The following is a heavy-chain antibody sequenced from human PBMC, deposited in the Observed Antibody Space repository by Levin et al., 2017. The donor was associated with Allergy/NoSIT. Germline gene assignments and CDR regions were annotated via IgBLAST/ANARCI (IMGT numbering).Heavy chain of an antibody. D-gene: IGHD6-13*01. CDR3: VRDWIPAGGDLFDS. J-gene: IGHJ4*02. CDR1: GFSFSTYY. Sequence: LSLTCAASGFSFSTYYMAWARQVPGQGLEWVATIKQDGTDTHYVDSVKGRFTISRDNAKNSLYLQMNSLRVEDTAVSWCVRDWIPAGGDLFDSWGQGTLVTVSS. CDR2: IKQDGTDT. V-gene: IGHV3-7*01.